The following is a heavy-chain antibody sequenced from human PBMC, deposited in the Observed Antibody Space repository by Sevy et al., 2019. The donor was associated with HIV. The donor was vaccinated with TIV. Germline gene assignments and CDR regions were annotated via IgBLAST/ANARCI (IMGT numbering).Heavy chain of an antibody. CDR2: IRDRAYGGTT. D-gene: IGHD3-10*01. Sequence: GESLKISCTASGFTFGDYCVSWFRQAPGKGLEWVGAIRDRAYGGTTEYAASVKGRFSISRDDSRGIAYLQMDGLNTEDTAVYYCTTEGVTMVRGIYTGFDIWGQGTLVTVSS. CDR1: GFTFGDYC. J-gene: IGHJ3*02. CDR3: TTEGVTMVRGIYTGFDI. V-gene: IGHV3-49*03.